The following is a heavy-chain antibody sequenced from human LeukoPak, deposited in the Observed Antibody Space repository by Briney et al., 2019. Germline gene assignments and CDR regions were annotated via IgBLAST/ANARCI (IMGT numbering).Heavy chain of an antibody. D-gene: IGHD2-15*01. CDR3: ARGTKAKVVVVAATLYYYYYMDV. V-gene: IGHV1-8*03. Sequence: ASVKVSCKASGYTFTSYDINWVRQATGQGLEWMGWMNPNSGNTGYAQKFQGRVTITRNTSISTAYMELSSLRSEDTAVYYCARGTKAKVVVVAATLYYYYYMDVWGKGTTVTVSS. CDR2: MNPNSGNT. CDR1: GYTFTSYD. J-gene: IGHJ6*03.